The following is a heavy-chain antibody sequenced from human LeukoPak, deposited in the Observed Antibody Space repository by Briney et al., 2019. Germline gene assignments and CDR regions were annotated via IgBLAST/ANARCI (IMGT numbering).Heavy chain of an antibody. V-gene: IGHV4-59*01. J-gene: IGHJ6*02. CDR3: ARSVWMKWGMDV. CDR2: IYYSGST. CDR1: GGSISSYC. Sequence: PSETLSLTCTVSGGSISSYCWSWIRQPPGKGLEWIGYIYYSGSTNYNPSLKSRVTISVDTSKNQFSLKLSSVTAADTAVYYCARSVWMKWGMDVWGQGTTVTVSS. D-gene: IGHD5-12*01.